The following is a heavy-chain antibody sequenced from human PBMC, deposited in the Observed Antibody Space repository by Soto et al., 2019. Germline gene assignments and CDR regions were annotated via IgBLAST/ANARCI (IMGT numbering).Heavy chain of an antibody. V-gene: IGHV1-69*18. Sequence: QVQLEQSGAEVKRPGSSVKVSCKTSGGNFNTYPISWVPQAPGHRPEWMGKIIPIFGTPDYAQKFQGRVTINADEATTTVYMELRSLKSDDSAVYYCARDSRLWGSTGWKRENLFDIWGQGTMVTVSS. CDR3: ARDSRLWGSTGWKRENLFDI. CDR1: GGNFNTYP. D-gene: IGHD3-16*01. CDR2: IIPIFGTP. J-gene: IGHJ3*02.